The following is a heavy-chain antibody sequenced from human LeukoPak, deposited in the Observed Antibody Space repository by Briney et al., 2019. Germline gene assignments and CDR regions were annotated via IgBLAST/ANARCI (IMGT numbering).Heavy chain of an antibody. J-gene: IGHJ5*02. V-gene: IGHV4-34*01. CDR1: GGSFSGYY. D-gene: IGHD4-23*01. CDR3: ARVGGRNYGGNSAWFDP. CDR2: INHSGST. Sequence: PSETLSLTCAVCGGSFSGYYWSWIRQPPGKGLEWIGEINHSGSTNYNPSLKSRVTISVDTSKNQFSLKLSSVTAADTAVYYCARVGGRNYGGNSAWFDPWGQGTLVTVSS.